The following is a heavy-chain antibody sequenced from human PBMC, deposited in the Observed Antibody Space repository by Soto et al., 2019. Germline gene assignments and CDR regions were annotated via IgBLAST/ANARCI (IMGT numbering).Heavy chain of an antibody. CDR1: GFIFENFG. V-gene: IGHV3-23*01. CDR2: ISGSGFKK. Sequence: GGSLRLSCAASGFIFENFGMSWVRQAPGKGLEWISSISGSGFKKYYADSVKGQFTISRDNSKSTVYLELNNLSAEDTAVYHCAKNQGVELVPLATVDWFDPWGQGSVVTVSS. D-gene: IGHD1-26*01. CDR3: AKNQGVELVPLATVDWFDP. J-gene: IGHJ5*02.